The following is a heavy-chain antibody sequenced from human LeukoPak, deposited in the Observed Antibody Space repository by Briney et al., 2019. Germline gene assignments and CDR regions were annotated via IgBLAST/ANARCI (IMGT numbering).Heavy chain of an antibody. CDR3: ARELGAYSGSLGY. J-gene: IGHJ4*02. V-gene: IGHV1-2*02. CDR1: GYTFTGYY. D-gene: IGHD1-26*01. CDR2: INPNSGGA. Sequence: GASVKVSCKASGYTFTGYYMHWVRQAPGQGPAWMGWINPNSGGANYAQKFQGRVTMTRDTSISTAYMDLSRLTYDDTALYYCARELGAYSGSLGYWGQGTMVTVSS.